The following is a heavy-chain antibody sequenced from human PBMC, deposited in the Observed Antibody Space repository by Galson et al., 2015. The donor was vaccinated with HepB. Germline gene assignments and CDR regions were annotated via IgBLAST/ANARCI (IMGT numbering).Heavy chain of an antibody. D-gene: IGHD1/OR15-1a*01. CDR1: GFTFSSYD. CDR3: TRVRINNLDY. J-gene: IGHJ4*02. V-gene: IGHV3-30-3*01. CDR2: ISYDGSK. Sequence: SLRLSCAASGFTFSSYDLYWVRQAPGKGLEWVAVISYDGSKTYADSVKGRFTISRDNSKSRLYLHMNSLRFEDTSMYYCTRVRINNLDYWGQGTLVSVSS.